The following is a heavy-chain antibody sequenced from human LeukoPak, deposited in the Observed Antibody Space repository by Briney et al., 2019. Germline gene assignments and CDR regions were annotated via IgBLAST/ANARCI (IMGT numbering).Heavy chain of an antibody. CDR3: AREDYYDSSEFDY. J-gene: IGHJ4*02. CDR1: GFTFSSYS. D-gene: IGHD3-22*01. V-gene: IGHV3-48*04. CDR2: ISSSSSTI. Sequence: GGSLRLSCAASGFTFSSYSMNWVRQAPGKGLEWVSYISSSSSTIYYADSVKGRFTISRDNAKNSLYLQMNSLRAEDTAVYYCAREDYYDSSEFDYWGQGTLVTVSS.